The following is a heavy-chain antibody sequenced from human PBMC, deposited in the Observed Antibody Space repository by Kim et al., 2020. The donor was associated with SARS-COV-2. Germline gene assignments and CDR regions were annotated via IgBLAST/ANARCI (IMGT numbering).Heavy chain of an antibody. V-gene: IGHV4-39*07. J-gene: IGHJ2*01. CDR3: SGAITVTIFDL. D-gene: IGHD3-22*01. CDR1: GGSISSSTYY. CDR2: IFYTGST. Sequence: SETLSLTCTVSGGSISSSTYYWGWIRQPPGKGLEWIGNIFYTGSTYYNPSLKSRVTISVDTSKNQFSLKLSSVTAADTAVYYCSGAITVTIFDLWGLGTLVTVSS.